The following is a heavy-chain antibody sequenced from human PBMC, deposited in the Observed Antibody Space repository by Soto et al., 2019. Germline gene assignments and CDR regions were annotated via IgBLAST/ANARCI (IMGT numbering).Heavy chain of an antibody. V-gene: IGHV3-15*07. D-gene: IGHD6-19*01. CDR3: ARQISHSSGFDY. CDR2: IKSKSDGGAT. Sequence: GGSLSLSCAASAFTFTKAWMTWVRPAPGKGLEWVGRIKSKSDGGATDDAAHVKGTFTISRDDSKNTLYLQMNSLKTEDTAVYYCARQISHSSGFDYWGQGTLVTVSS. J-gene: IGHJ4*02. CDR1: AFTFTKAW.